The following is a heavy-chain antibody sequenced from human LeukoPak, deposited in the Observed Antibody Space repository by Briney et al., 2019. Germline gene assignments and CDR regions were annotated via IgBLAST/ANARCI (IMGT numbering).Heavy chain of an antibody. J-gene: IGHJ3*02. D-gene: IGHD6-6*01. CDR2: IYASGST. CDR3: AREYSSSSGKNTFDI. CDR1: GGSISSGGYY. V-gene: IGHV4-61*02. Sequence: SETLSLTCTVSGGSISSGGYYWSWIRQPAGKGLEWIGRIYASGSTNYNPSLKSRVTMSVDTSKNQFSLKLTSVTAADTAVYYCAREYSSSSGKNTFDIWGQGTMVTVSS.